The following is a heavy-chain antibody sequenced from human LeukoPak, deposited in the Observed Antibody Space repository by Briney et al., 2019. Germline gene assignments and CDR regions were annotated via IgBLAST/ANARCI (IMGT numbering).Heavy chain of an antibody. CDR2: INPSGGST. D-gene: IGHD5-18*01. J-gene: IGHJ4*02. CDR1: GYTFTSYY. V-gene: IGHV1-46*01. Sequence: ASVKVSCKASGYTFTSYYMHWVRQAPGQGLEWMGIINPSGGSTSYAQKSQGRVTMTRDTSTSTVYMELSSLRSEDTAVYYCAIEIQPSHWSALWPEGYWGQGTLVTVSS. CDR3: AIEIQPSHWSALWPEGY.